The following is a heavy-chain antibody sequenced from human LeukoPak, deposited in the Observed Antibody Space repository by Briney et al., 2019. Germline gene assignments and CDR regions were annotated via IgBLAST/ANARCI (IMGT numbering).Heavy chain of an antibody. Sequence: GESLKISCKGSGYRFINYWIGWVRRMPGKGLEWMGIIYPADSDTRYSPSFQGQVTISADKSISTAYLQWSSLKASDTAMYYCARRTIASRLDPADFWGQGTLVTVSS. D-gene: IGHD6-6*01. CDR2: IYPADSDT. J-gene: IGHJ4*02. V-gene: IGHV5-51*01. CDR1: GYRFINYW. CDR3: ARRTIASRLDPADF.